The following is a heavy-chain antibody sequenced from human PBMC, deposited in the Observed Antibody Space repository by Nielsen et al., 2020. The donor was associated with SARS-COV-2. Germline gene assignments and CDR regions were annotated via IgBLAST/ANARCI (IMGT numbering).Heavy chain of an antibody. V-gene: IGHV3-23*01. D-gene: IGHD5-24*01. CDR3: AREGRKLPLDY. J-gene: IGHJ4*02. Sequence: WIRQPPGKGLEWVSAISGSGGSTYYADSVKGRFTISRDNAKNSLSLQMHSLRAEDTAVYYCAREGRKLPLDYWGQGTLVTVSS. CDR2: ISGSGGST.